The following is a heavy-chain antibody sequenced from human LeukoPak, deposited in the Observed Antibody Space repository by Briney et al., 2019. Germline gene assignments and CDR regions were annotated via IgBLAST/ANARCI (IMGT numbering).Heavy chain of an antibody. Sequence: SQTLSLTCAISGDSVSNYTTAWNWIRQSPSRGLEWLGRTYYRSKWYNEYAVSVKSRITFDPDTSKNQFSLQLSSVTPEDTAVYYCARGYYCDSWGQGTLVTVSS. J-gene: IGHJ4*02. CDR3: ARGYYCDS. CDR2: TYYRSKWYN. V-gene: IGHV6-1*01. CDR1: GDSVSNYTTA.